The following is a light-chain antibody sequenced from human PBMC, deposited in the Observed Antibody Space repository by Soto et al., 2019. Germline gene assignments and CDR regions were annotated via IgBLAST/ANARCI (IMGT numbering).Light chain of an antibody. J-gene: IGLJ2*01. V-gene: IGLV1-40*01. CDR1: SSNIGAGYD. CDR2: GNS. CDR3: QSYDSSLSGNVV. Sequence: QSVLTQPPSVSGGPGQRVAISCTGSSSNIGAGYDVHWYQQLPGTAPKLLIYGNSNRPSGVPDRFSGSKSGTSASLAITGLQAEDDADYYCQSYDSSLSGNVVFGGGTKLT.